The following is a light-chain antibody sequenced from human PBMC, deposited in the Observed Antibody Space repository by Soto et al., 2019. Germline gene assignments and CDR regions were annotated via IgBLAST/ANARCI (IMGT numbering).Light chain of an antibody. CDR3: QQYYSPPYT. CDR1: QSVLYSSNNKNY. CDR2: WAS. J-gene: IGKJ2*01. V-gene: IGKV4-1*01. Sequence: DIVMTQSPDSLAVSLVERATINCKSSQSVLYSSNNKNYLGWYQQKPGQTPKLLIYWASTRDSGVPDRFSGRGSGTDFTLTISSLQAEDVAVYYCQQYYSPPYTFGQGTRLEIK.